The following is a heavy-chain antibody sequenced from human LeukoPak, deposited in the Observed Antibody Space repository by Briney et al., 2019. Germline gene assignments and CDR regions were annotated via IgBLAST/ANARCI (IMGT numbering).Heavy chain of an antibody. CDR3: ARLPLKSLVGATSHFDY. V-gene: IGHV4-31*03. J-gene: IGHJ4*02. D-gene: IGHD1-26*01. CDR2: IYYSGST. CDR1: GGSISSGGYY. Sequence: SSETLSLTCTVSGGSISSGGYYWSWIRQHPGKGLEWIGYIYYSGSTYYNPSLKSRVTISVDTSKNQFSLKLSSVTAADTAVYYCARLPLKSLVGATSHFDYWGQGTLVTVSS.